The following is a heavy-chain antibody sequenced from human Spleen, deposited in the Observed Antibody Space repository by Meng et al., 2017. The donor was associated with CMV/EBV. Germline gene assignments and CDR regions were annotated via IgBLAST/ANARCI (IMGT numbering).Heavy chain of an antibody. CDR3: ARAGWSGSYAYFDY. D-gene: IGHD1-26*01. CDR1: GGSISSYY. Sequence: QVQLQQSGQGLVKPSETRVLTCTVSGGSISSYYWSWFRQPAGKGLEWIGRIYASGETNFNPSLKSRLTMSVDTSQNQLSLNLRSVTAADTAVYYCARAGWSGSYAYFDYWGQGTLVTVSS. J-gene: IGHJ4*02. CDR2: IYASGET. V-gene: IGHV4-4*07.